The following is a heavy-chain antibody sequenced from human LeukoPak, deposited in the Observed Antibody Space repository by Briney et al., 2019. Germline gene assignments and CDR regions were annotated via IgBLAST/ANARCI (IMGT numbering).Heavy chain of an antibody. J-gene: IGHJ4*02. CDR3: ARGGTYGDLTIDY. D-gene: IGHD4-17*01. CDR1: GGSISSYY. V-gene: IGHV4-59*01. CDR2: IYYSGST. Sequence: SETLSLTCTVSGGSISSYYWSWIRQPPGKGLEWIGYIYYSGSTNYNPSLKSRVTISVDTFKNQFSLKLSSVTAADTAVYYCARGGTYGDLTIDYWGQGTLVTVSS.